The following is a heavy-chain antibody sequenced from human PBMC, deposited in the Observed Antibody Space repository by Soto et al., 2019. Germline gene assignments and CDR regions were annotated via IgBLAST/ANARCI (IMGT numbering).Heavy chain of an antibody. J-gene: IGHJ4*02. CDR2: IVVGSGNT. CDR3: VASGDSSSGWYTGFDY. Sequence: QVQLVQSGPEAKKPGTSVKVSCKASGFTFTSSAMQWVRQARGQRLEWIGWIVVGSGNTNYAQKLQERVTLTRDMSTSTAYMELSSLRSEDTAVYYCVASGDSSSGWYTGFDYWGQGTLVTVSS. CDR1: GFTFTSSA. D-gene: IGHD6-19*01. V-gene: IGHV1-58*02.